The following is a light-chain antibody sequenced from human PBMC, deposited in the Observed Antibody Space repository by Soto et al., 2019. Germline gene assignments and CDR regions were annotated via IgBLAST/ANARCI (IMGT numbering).Light chain of an antibody. Sequence: DIVLTQSPGTLSLSPGDTATLSCRASQSVSRSYLAWYQQKPGQAPRLLIYGASIRATGIPDRFSGSGSGTDLTLTISRLEPEDFAVYYWQQYGSSPLTFGGGTKVEIK. J-gene: IGKJ4*01. CDR1: QSVSRSY. CDR3: QQYGSSPLT. V-gene: IGKV3-20*01. CDR2: GAS.